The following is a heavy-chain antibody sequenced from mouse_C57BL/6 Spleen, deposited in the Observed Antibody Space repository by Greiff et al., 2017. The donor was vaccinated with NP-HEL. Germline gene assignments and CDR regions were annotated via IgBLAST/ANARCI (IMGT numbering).Heavy chain of an antibody. V-gene: IGHV1-64*01. CDR3: ARDDYGSSHWYFDV. J-gene: IGHJ1*03. CDR1: GYTFTSYW. Sequence: VQLQQPGAELVKPGASVKLSCKASGYTFTSYWMHWVKQRPGQGLEWIGMIHPNSGSTNYNEKFKSKATLTVDKSSSTAYMQLSSLTSEDSAVYYCARDDYGSSHWYFDVWGTGTTVTVSS. D-gene: IGHD1-1*01. CDR2: IHPNSGST.